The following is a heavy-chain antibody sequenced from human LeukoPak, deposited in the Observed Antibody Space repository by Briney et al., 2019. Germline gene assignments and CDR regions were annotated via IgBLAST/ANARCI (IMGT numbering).Heavy chain of an antibody. D-gene: IGHD3-10*01. V-gene: IGHV3-21*01. J-gene: IGHJ4*02. CDR1: GFTFSSYS. CDR2: ISSSSSYI. Sequence: GGSLRLSCAASGFTFSSYSMNWVRQAPGKGLEWVSTISSSSSYIYYADSVKGRFTISRDNAKSSLYLQMNSLRAEDTAVYYCARDLGTYSHFRPPSDYWGQGTLVTVSS. CDR3: ARDLGTYSHFRPPSDY.